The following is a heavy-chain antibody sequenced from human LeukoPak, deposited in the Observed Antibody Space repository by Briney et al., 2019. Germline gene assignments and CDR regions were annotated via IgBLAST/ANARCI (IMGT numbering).Heavy chain of an antibody. CDR1: GGSISSSSYY. D-gene: IGHD3-22*01. V-gene: IGHV4-39*01. Sequence: PSETLSLTCTVSGGSISSSSYYWGWIRRPPGKGLEWIGSIHYSGSTYYNPSLKSRVTISVDTSKNQFSLKLSSVTAADAAVYYCARLVDSSGYYDGTFDYWGQGTLVTVSS. CDR2: IHYSGST. J-gene: IGHJ4*02. CDR3: ARLVDSSGYYDGTFDY.